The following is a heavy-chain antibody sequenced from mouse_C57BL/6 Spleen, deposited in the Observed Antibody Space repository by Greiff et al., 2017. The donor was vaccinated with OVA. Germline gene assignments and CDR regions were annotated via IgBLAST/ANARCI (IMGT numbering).Heavy chain of an antibody. J-gene: IGHJ2*01. Sequence: EVQVVESGGGLVQPGGSLSLSCAASGFTFTDYYMSWVRQPPGKALEWLGFIRNKANGYTTEYSASVKGRFTISRDHSQNILYLQMNALRAEDGTTYYCARYLPGIFDYWGQGTTLTVSS. D-gene: IGHD1-1*02. CDR1: GFTFTDYY. V-gene: IGHV7-3*01. CDR3: ARYLPGIFDY. CDR2: IRNKANGYTT.